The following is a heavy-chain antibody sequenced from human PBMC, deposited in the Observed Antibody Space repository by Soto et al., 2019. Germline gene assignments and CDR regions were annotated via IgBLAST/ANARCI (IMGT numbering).Heavy chain of an antibody. CDR3: AKDYALGGIFGVAPSYGMDV. V-gene: IGHV3-30*18. CDR1: GFTFSSYG. J-gene: IGHJ6*02. Sequence: GGSLRLSCAASGFTFSSYGMHWVRQAPGKGLEWVAVISYDGSNKYYADSVKGRFTISRDNSKNTLYLQMNSLRAEDTAVYYCAKDYALGGIFGVAPSYGMDVWGQGTTVTVSS. D-gene: IGHD3-3*01. CDR2: ISYDGSNK.